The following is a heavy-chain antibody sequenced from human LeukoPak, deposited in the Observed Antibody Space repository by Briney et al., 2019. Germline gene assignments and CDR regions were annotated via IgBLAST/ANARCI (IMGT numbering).Heavy chain of an antibody. CDR1: GYTFTSYG. J-gene: IGHJ3*02. CDR2: ISAYNGNT. V-gene: IGHV1-18*01. D-gene: IGHD3-22*01. CDR3: ARDAASAYYYDSSGYYQRRGDALDI. Sequence: ASVKVSCKASGYTFTSYGISWVRQAPGQGLEWMGWISAYNGNTNYAQKLQGRVTMTTDTSTSTAYMELRSLRSDDTAVYYCARDAASAYYYDSSGYYQRRGDALDIWGQGTMVTVSS.